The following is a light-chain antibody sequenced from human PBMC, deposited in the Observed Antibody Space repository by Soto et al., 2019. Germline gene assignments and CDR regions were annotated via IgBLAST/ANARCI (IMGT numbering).Light chain of an antibody. Sequence: QPVLTQPPSVSEAPRQRVTISCSGSGSNIGNNPVNWYQQLPGKAPKLLIYYDDLLSSGVSDRFSGSKSGTSASLAISGLQSEDEADYYCAAWDDSLNGVVFGGGTKVTVL. CDR1: GSNIGNNP. CDR3: AAWDDSLNGVV. CDR2: YDD. V-gene: IGLV1-36*01. J-gene: IGLJ3*02.